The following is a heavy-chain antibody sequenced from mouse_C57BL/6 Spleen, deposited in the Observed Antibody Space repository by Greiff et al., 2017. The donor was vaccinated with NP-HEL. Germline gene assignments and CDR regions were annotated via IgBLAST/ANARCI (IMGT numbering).Heavy chain of an antibody. Sequence: EVQRVESGGGLVKPGGSLKLSCAASGFTFSDYGMHWVRQAPEKGLEWVAYISSGSSTIYYADTVKGRFTISRDNAKNTLFLQMTSLRSEDTAMYYCARSGSRYWYFDVWGTGTTVTVSS. V-gene: IGHV5-17*01. CDR2: ISSGSSTI. J-gene: IGHJ1*03. CDR3: ARSGSRYWYFDV. CDR1: GFTFSDYG. D-gene: IGHD1-1*01.